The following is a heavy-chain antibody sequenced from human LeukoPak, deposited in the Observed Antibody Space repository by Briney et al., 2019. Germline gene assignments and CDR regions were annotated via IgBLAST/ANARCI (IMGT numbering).Heavy chain of an antibody. D-gene: IGHD3-16*01. CDR3: ARERVGVYGFSDY. V-gene: IGHV3-20*04. J-gene: IGHJ4*02. CDR1: GFTLDDLG. Sequence: RGSLRLFCAASGFTLDDLGMSWVRPAPGEGPEWVSGINWSGGSTAYADSVTGRFTLSRGHAKNSLYLQVNRLRAEDPAVYYCARERVGVYGFSDYWGQGTLVTVSS. CDR2: INWSGGST.